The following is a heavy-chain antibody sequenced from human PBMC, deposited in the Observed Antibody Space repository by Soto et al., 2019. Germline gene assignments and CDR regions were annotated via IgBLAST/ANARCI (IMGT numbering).Heavy chain of an antibody. CDR3: ATNYGSGSTHFDS. Sequence: QVQLVQSGAEVKKPGSSVRLSCTASGDTFSFYTISWVRQAPGQGPEWMGRIIPMVGMADYPQQFQGRVTISADTSTSTAYVALSSLRSDDTAVYFCATNYGSGSTHFDSWGQATLVTVSS. CDR1: GDTFSFYT. CDR2: IIPMVGMA. J-gene: IGHJ4*02. V-gene: IGHV1-69*02. D-gene: IGHD3-10*01.